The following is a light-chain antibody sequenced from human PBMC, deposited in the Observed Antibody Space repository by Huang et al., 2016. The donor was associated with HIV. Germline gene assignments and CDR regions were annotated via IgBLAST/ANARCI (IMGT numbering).Light chain of an antibody. CDR3: QYGET. Sequence: DIQLTQSPSTLSASAGDRLTTTCRASQNISSWLAWYQQKPGKAPKLLIYKTSSLESVVPSRFSGSGSGTKFTLTINSLQPDDIGTYYCQYGETFGQGSKVEVK. CDR1: QNISSW. CDR2: KTS. V-gene: IGKV1-5*03. J-gene: IGKJ1*01.